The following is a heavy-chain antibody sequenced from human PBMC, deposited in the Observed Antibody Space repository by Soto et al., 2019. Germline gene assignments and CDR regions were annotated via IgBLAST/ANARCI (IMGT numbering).Heavy chain of an antibody. CDR2: ISYDGSNK. J-gene: IGHJ2*01. V-gene: IGHV3-30*18. CDR3: AKDQPYDTEGYFDL. Sequence: QVQLVESGGGVVQPGRSLRLSCAASGFTFSSYGMHWVRQAPGKGLEWVAVISYDGSNKYYADSVKGRFTISRDNYKNTLYLQMNSLRAEDTAVYYCAKDQPYDTEGYFDLWGRGTLVTVSS. D-gene: IGHD3-9*01. CDR1: GFTFSSYG.